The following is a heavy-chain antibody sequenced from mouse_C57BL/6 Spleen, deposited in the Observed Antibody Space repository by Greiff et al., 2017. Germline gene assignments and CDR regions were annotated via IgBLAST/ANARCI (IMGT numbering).Heavy chain of an antibody. CDR2: IDPSDSYT. CDR1: GYTFTSYW. V-gene: IGHV1-69*01. CDR3: ARGANWDRAWFAY. D-gene: IGHD4-1*01. J-gene: IGHJ3*01. Sequence: VQLQQPGAELVMPGASVKLSCKASGYTFTSYWMHWVKQRPGQGLEWIGEIDPSDSYTNYNQKFKGKSTLTVDKSSSTAYMQLSSLTSEDSAVYYCARGANWDRAWFAYWGQGTLVTVSA.